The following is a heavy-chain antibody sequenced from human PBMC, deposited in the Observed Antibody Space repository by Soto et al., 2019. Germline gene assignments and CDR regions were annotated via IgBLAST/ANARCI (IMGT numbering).Heavy chain of an antibody. CDR3: ARGGSRRASAGYVPFYYYYYGMDV. V-gene: IGHV4-39*01. Sequence: SAPLSLTRTVPGASITSSTCYGGWIRQCPAKELEWIWSMYYSGRTYYNPSLKSRVTVSVDTSKNQFSLKLSSVTAADTAVYYCARGGSRRASAGYVPFYYYYYGMDVWGQGTTVTVS. CDR1: GASITSSTCY. D-gene: IGHD6-13*01. CDR2: MYYSGRT. J-gene: IGHJ6*02.